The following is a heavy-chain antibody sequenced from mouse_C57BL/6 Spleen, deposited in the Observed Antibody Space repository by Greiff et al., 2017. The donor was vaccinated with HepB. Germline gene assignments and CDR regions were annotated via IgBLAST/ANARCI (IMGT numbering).Heavy chain of an antibody. D-gene: IGHD4-1*01. CDR2: ISDGGSYT. J-gene: IGHJ3*01. CDR1: GFTFSSYA. Sequence: DVKLVESGGGLVKPGGSLKLSCAASGFTFSSYAMSWVRQTPEKRLEWVATISDGGSYTYYPDNVKGRFTISRDNAKNNLYLQMSHLKSEDTAMYYCAANWEGFAYWGQGTLVTVSA. V-gene: IGHV5-4*03. CDR3: AANWEGFAY.